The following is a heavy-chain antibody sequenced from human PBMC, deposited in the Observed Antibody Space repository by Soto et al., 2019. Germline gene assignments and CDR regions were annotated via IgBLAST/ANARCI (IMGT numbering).Heavy chain of an antibody. D-gene: IGHD5-12*01. CDR1: GFTFSSYG. CDR2: ISYDGSNK. V-gene: IGHV3-30*18. Sequence: QVQLVESGGGVVQPGRSLRLSCAASGFTFSSYGMHWVRQAPGKGLEWVAVISYDGSNKYYADSVKGRFTISRDNSKNTLYLQMNSLRAEDTAVFYCAKDGDGYKMFEYWGQGTLVTVSS. CDR3: AKDGDGYKMFEY. J-gene: IGHJ4*02.